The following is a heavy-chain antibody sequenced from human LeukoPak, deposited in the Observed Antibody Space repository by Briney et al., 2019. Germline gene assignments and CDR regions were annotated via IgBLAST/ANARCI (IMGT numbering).Heavy chain of an antibody. CDR1: DGSISSSTYY. J-gene: IGHJ4*02. CDR2: IYYGGDT. CDR3: AKGRSSSSRYFEY. Sequence: ETLSLTCAVSDGSISSSTYYWAWIRQSPGKGLEWIGSIYYGGDTFYNSSLKSRVTISKDTSQNQFSLKLSSVTAADTAVFYCAKGRSSSSRYFEYWGQGILVTVSS. D-gene: IGHD6-6*01. V-gene: IGHV4-39*01.